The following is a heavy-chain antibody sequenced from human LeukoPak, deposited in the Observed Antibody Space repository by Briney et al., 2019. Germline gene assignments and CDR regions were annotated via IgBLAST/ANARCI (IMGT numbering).Heavy chain of an antibody. J-gene: IGHJ4*02. CDR3: ARGESIAARKRGVVDY. CDR2: INHSGST. D-gene: IGHD6-6*01. V-gene: IGHV4-34*01. Sequence: PGGSLRLSCTASGFTFSSYSMNWVRQPPGKGLEWIGEINHSGSTNYNPSLKSRVTISVDTSKNQFSLKLSSVTAADTAVYYCARGESIAARKRGVVDYWGQGTLVTVSS. CDR1: GFTFSSYS.